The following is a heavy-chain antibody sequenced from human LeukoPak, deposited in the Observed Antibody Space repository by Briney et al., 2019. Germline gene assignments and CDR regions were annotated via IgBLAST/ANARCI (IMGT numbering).Heavy chain of an antibody. CDR3: ARVGPNSQLSGYDFWSGYIYYYYGMDV. D-gene: IGHD3-3*01. V-gene: IGHV1-8*02. J-gene: IGHJ6*02. CDR1: GGTFSSYA. Sequence: GASVKVSCKASGGTFSSYAISWVRQAPGQGLEWMGWMNPNSGNTGYAQKFQGRVTMTRNTSISTAYMELSSLRSEDTAVYYCARVGPNSQLSGYDFWSGYIYYYYGMDVWGQGTTVTVSS. CDR2: MNPNSGNT.